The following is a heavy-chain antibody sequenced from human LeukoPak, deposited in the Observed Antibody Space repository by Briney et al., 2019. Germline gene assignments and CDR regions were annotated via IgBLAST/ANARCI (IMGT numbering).Heavy chain of an antibody. V-gene: IGHV3-23*01. J-gene: IGHJ4*02. Sequence: AGGSLRLSCAASGFTFSSYAMSWVRQAPGKGLEWVSGISGRGDSTYYADSVKGRFTISRDNSKNTLYLQMNSLRAEDTAVYYCAKDMTYYYDSSGYYSDYWGQGTLVTVSS. CDR1: GFTFSSYA. CDR3: AKDMTYYYDSSGYYSDY. D-gene: IGHD3-22*01. CDR2: ISGRGDST.